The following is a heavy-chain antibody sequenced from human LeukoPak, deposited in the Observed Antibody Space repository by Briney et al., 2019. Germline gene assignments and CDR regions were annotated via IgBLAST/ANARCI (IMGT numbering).Heavy chain of an antibody. CDR2: MNPNSGNT. D-gene: IGHD6-13*01. J-gene: IGHJ6*03. CDR3: ARRGYSSSWYSYYYYYMDV. V-gene: IGHV1-8*03. Sequence: VASVKVSCKASGYTFTSYDINWVRQATGQGLEWMGWMNPNSGNTGYAQKFQGRVTITRNTSISTAYMELSSLRSEDTAVYYCARRGYSSSWYSYYYYYMDVWGKGTTVTVSS. CDR1: GYTFTSYD.